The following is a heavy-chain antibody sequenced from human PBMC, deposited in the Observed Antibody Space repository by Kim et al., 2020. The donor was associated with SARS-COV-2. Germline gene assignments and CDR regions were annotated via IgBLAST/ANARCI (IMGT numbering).Heavy chain of an antibody. CDR3: AREGGSLFVSSGPYYYYGMDV. CDR1: GGTFSSYA. V-gene: IGHV1-69*13. CDR2: IIPIFGTA. J-gene: IGHJ6*02. D-gene: IGHD6-6*01. Sequence: SVKVSCKASGGTFSSYAISWVRQAPGQGLEWMGGIIPIFGTANYAQKFQGRVTITADESTSTAYMELSSLRSEDTAVYYCAREGGSLFVSSGPYYYYGMDVWGQGTTVTVSS.